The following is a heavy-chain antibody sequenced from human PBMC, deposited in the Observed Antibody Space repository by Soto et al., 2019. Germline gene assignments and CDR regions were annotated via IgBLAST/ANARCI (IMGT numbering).Heavy chain of an antibody. CDR3: VGALTYEVPYYYYGMDV. CDR1: GFTFSSYA. CDR2: ISYDGSNK. V-gene: IGHV3-30-3*01. J-gene: IGHJ6*02. D-gene: IGHD3-16*01. Sequence: GGSLRLSCAASGFTFSSYAMHWVRQAPGKGLEWVAVISYDGSNKYYADSVKGRFTISRDNAKKSLFLQMNSLRPEDTAVYYCVGALTYEVPYYYYGMDVWGQGTTVTVSS.